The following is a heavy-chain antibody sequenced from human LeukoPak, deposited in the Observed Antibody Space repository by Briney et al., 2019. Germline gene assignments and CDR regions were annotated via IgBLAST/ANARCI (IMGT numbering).Heavy chain of an antibody. CDR2: IKPSSGDT. V-gene: IGHV1-2*02. CDR1: GYTFTGDQ. CDR3: ARKSASFLTA. J-gene: IGHJ5*02. Sequence: GASVKVSCKASGYTFTGDQIYWLRQAPGQGLEWVGWIKPSSGDTLYEQKFQGRVTMTRDKSISSAYMELSSLRSDDTAVYYCARKSASFLTAWGQGTLVTVSS. D-gene: IGHD2/OR15-2a*01.